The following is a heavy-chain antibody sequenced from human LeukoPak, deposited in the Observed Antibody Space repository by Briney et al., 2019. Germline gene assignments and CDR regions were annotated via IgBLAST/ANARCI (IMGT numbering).Heavy chain of an antibody. J-gene: IGHJ4*02. CDR3: ARQRYYYDSSGYYYGDFDY. D-gene: IGHD3-22*01. CDR1: GGSISSYY. Sequence: PSETLSLTCTVSGGSISSYYWSWIRQPPGKGLEWIAYISDIGSINYNPSLKSRVTISLDTSKNQFSLKLSSVTAADTAVYYCARQRYYYDSSGYYYGDFDYWGQGTLVTVSS. V-gene: IGHV4-59*08. CDR2: ISDIGSI.